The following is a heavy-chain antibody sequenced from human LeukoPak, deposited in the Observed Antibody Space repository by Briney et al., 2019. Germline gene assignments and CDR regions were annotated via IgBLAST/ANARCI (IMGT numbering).Heavy chain of an antibody. Sequence: PGGSLRLSCAASGITFSSSWMSWVRQAPGKGLEWVANIKPDESEKYYVDSVKGRFTISRDNAKNSLFLQMNSLRAADTALYYCATGPSYCGGDCYYYFAYWGQGALVTVSS. CDR3: ATGPSYCGGDCYYYFAY. CDR1: GITFSSSW. D-gene: IGHD2-21*01. V-gene: IGHV3-7*01. J-gene: IGHJ4*02. CDR2: IKPDESEK.